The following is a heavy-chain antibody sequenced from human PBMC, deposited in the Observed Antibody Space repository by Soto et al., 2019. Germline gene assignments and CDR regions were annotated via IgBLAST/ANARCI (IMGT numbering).Heavy chain of an antibody. Sequence: QVQLVESGGGVVQPGRSLRLSCAASGFTFSSYAMHWVRQAPGKGLEWVAVISYDGSNKYYADSVKGRFTISRDNSKNTLYLQMNSLRVEDTAVYYCARGGDSSGSWPRYWGQGTLVTVSS. J-gene: IGHJ4*02. CDR2: ISYDGSNK. V-gene: IGHV3-30-3*01. CDR1: GFTFSSYA. CDR3: ARGGDSSGSWPRY. D-gene: IGHD3-22*01.